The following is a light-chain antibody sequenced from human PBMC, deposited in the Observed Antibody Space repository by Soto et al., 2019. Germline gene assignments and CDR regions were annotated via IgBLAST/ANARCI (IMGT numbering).Light chain of an antibody. CDR2: GAF. CDR3: QKYGSSPWT. V-gene: IGKV3-20*01. Sequence: EIVLTQSPGTLSLSPGERATLSCRASQSVSSIYLAWYQQKPGQAPRLLIYGAFSRATDIPDRFSGSGSGTDFTLTISRLEPEDFAVYYCQKYGSSPWTCGQGTKVDIK. J-gene: IGKJ1*01. CDR1: QSVSSIY.